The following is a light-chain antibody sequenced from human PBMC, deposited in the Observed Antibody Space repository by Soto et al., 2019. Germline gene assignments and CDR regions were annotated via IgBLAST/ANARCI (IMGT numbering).Light chain of an antibody. CDR3: QQYLTYSSLT. Sequence: DIQMTQSPSTLSASLGDVVTITCRSSQSISTWLAWYQQKIGKAPKLLIYDASTLESGVPSRFSGSGSGTEFTLTISSLQPDDFATYYCQQYLTYSSLTFGGGTKVDIK. CDR2: DAS. CDR1: QSISTW. V-gene: IGKV1-5*01. J-gene: IGKJ4*01.